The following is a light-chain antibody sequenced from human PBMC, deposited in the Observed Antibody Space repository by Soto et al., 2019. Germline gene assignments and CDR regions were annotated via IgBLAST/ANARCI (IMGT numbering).Light chain of an antibody. CDR2: SAS. J-gene: IGKJ4*01. CDR3: QQSFNTLT. CDR1: QSISTY. Sequence: DIQMTQSPSSLSASVGDRVTITCRASQSISTYLSWYQHRPGKAPKLLIYSASTLQSGVPPRFSGSGSVTDFTLTISSLQPDDFATYYCQQSFNTLTFGGGTKVEIK. V-gene: IGKV1-39*01.